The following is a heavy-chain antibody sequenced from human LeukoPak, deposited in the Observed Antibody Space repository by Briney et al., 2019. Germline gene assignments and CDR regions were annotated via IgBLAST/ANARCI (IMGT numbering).Heavy chain of an antibody. CDR2: ISTYNGHT. V-gene: IGHV1-18*01. J-gene: IGHJ4*02. Sequence: ASVTVSCKASGYTFSSYGIRWVRQAPGQGLEWMGWISTYNGHTDYAQKFQGRVTMTTDTSTSTAYMELRSLRFDDTAVYYCARGGSGYPFAYWGQGTLVTVSS. CDR1: GYTFSSYG. CDR3: ARGGSGYPFAY. D-gene: IGHD3-22*01.